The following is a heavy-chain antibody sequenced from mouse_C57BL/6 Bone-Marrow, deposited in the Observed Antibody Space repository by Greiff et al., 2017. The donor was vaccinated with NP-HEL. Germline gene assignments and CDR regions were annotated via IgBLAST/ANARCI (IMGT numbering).Heavy chain of an antibody. CDR1: GFTFSSYA. CDR2: ISSGGDYI. V-gene: IGHV5-9-1*02. CDR3: TREGTGYYADY. J-gene: IGHJ2*01. D-gene: IGHD3-3*01. Sequence: EVKVVESGEGLVKPGGSLKLSCAASGFTFSSYAMSWVRQTPEKRLEWVAYISSGGDYIYYADTVKGRFTISRDNARNTLYLQMSSLKSEDTAMYYCTREGTGYYADYWGQGTTLTVSS.